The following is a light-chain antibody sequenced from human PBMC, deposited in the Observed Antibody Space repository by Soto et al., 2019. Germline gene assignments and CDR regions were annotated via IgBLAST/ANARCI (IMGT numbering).Light chain of an antibody. Sequence: EIVFTQSPATLSLSPGERSTLSCRASQSVSSYLAWYQQKPGQAPRLHIYDASNRATGIPARFSGSGSGTDFTLTISSLEPEDFAVYYCQQRSNWPPLTFGGGTKVDIK. V-gene: IGKV3-11*01. CDR2: DAS. CDR3: QQRSNWPPLT. CDR1: QSVSSY. J-gene: IGKJ4*01.